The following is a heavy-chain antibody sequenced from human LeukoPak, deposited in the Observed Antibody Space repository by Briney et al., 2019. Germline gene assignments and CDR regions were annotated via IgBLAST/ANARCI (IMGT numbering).Heavy chain of an antibody. D-gene: IGHD6-19*01. CDR3: ARDGPLSTYSSGWYMRN. CDR1: GYTFTSYY. V-gene: IGHV1-46*01. J-gene: IGHJ4*02. Sequence: ASVKVSCKASGYTFTSYYMHWVRQAPGQGLEWMGIINPSGGSTSYAQKFQGRVTMTRDTSTSAVYMELSSLRSEDTAVYYCARDGPLSTYSSGWYMRNWGQGTLVTVSS. CDR2: INPSGGST.